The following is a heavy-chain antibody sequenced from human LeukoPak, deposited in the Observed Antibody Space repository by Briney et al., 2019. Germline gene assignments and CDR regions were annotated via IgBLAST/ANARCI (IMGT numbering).Heavy chain of an antibody. J-gene: IGHJ4*02. D-gene: IGHD3-16*01. V-gene: IGHV1-18*01. Sequence: ASVNVSCKASGYIFTSYGISWVRQAPGQGLEWMGWISTYNGDTNYAQKLQGRVTMTTDTSTNTAYMELRGLRSDDTAVYYCAREGLGELTLDYWGQGTLVTVSS. CDR1: GYIFTSYG. CDR2: ISTYNGDT. CDR3: AREGLGELTLDY.